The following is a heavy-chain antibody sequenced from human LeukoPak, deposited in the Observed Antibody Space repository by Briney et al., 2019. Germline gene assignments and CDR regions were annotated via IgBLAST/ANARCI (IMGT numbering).Heavy chain of an antibody. CDR3: TTVLSSGHDY. Sequence: GGSLRLSCAASGFTFSNAWMSWVRQAPGKGLEWVCRIKSKTDGGTTDYAAPVKGTFTISRDDSNNTLYLQMNSLDTDATAVYYCTTVLSSGHDYWGPGTLVTVSS. D-gene: IGHD3-22*01. V-gene: IGHV3-15*01. CDR1: GFTFSNAW. CDR2: IKSKTDGGTT. J-gene: IGHJ4*02.